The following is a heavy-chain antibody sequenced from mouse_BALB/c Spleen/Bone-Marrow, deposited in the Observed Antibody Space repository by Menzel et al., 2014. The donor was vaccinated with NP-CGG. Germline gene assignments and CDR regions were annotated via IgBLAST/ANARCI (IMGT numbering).Heavy chain of an antibody. D-gene: IGHD2-14*01. Sequence: SAAQLVKPRASVALPFRYSGYPFSSHRHFWQRQRPGQGLDWIGQIDPSYSYIDYNQKFKCKATLTVAKPSTTAYMQLSSLTSEDSAVYFGARRANYKYAHYEAKGFWGQALPVNGS. J-gene: IGHJ4*01. CDR1: GYPFSSHR. CDR3: ARRANYKYAHYEAKGF. V-gene: IGHV1-69*02. CDR2: IDPSYSYI.